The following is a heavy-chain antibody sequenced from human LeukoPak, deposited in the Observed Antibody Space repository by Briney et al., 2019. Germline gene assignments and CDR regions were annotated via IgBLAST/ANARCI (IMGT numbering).Heavy chain of an antibody. CDR3: ARVPNYSNYPYYYYYYMDV. CDR2: INHSGST. J-gene: IGHJ6*03. Sequence: PSETLSLTCAVYGGSFSGYYWSWIRQPPGKGLEWIGEINHSGSTNYNPSLKSRVTISVDTSKNQFSLKLSSVTAADTVVYYCARVPNYSNYPYYYYYYMDVWGKGTTVTVSS. CDR1: GGSFSGYY. D-gene: IGHD4-11*01. V-gene: IGHV4-34*01.